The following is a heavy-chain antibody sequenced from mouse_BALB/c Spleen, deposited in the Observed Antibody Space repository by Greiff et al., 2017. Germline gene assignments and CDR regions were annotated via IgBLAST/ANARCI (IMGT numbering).Heavy chain of an antibody. D-gene: IGHD1-1*01. V-gene: IGHV5-6*03. CDR2: ISSGGSYT. Sequence: DVKLVESGGGLVKPGGSLKLSCAASGFTFSSYGMSWVRQTPDKRLEWVATISSGGSYTYYPDSVKGRFTISRDNAKNTLYLQMSSLKSEDTAMYYCARGDYGSSPFDYWGQGTTLTVSS. CDR3: ARGDYGSSPFDY. CDR1: GFTFSSYG. J-gene: IGHJ2*01.